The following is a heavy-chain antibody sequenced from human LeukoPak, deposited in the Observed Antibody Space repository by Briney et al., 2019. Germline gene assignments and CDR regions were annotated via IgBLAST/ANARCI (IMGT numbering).Heavy chain of an antibody. Sequence: SETLSLTCTVSGGSISSYYWSWIRQPPGKGLEWIGYFYYSGSTNYNPSLKSRVTISVDTSKNQFSLKLSSVTAADTAVYYCARHEGSVGTTPVFDYWGQGTLVTVSS. CDR2: FYYSGST. D-gene: IGHD3-10*01. CDR1: GGSISSYY. J-gene: IGHJ4*02. V-gene: IGHV4-59*08. CDR3: ARHEGSVGTTPVFDY.